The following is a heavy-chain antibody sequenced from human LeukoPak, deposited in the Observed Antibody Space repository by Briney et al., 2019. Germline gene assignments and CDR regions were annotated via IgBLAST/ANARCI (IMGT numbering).Heavy chain of an antibody. V-gene: IGHV4-34*01. Sequence: SETLSLTCAVYGGSFSGYYWSWISQPPGKGLEWVGEINHSGSTNYNPSLKSRVTISVDTSRNQVSLKLSSVTATDTAVYYCAKGYCSGTTCYDDRGAFDYWGQGTLVTVSS. D-gene: IGHD2-2*01. CDR2: INHSGST. CDR1: GGSFSGYY. CDR3: AKGYCSGTTCYDDRGAFDY. J-gene: IGHJ4*02.